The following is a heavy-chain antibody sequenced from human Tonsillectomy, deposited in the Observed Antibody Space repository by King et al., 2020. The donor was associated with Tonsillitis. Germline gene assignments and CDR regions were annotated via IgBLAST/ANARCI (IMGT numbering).Heavy chain of an antibody. CDR2: ISSFGSYI. CDR3: ARESSGWDY. V-gene: IGHV3-21*01. CDR1: GFIFSSYS. D-gene: IGHD6-19*01. J-gene: IGHJ4*02. Sequence: VQLVVSGGGLVKPGGSLRLSCAASGFIFSSYSMHWVRQAPGKGLEWVSSISSFGSYIDYADSVKGRFTISRDNAKNSLYLQMSSQRVEDTAMYYCARESSGWDYWGQGTLVTVSS.